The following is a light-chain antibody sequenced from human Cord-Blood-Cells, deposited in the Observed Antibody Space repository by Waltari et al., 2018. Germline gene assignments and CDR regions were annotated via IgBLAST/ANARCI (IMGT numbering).Light chain of an antibody. CDR1: SSDVGGYTY. Sequence: QSALTQPRSVSGSPGQSVTIPCTGTSSDVGGYTYVSWYQQHPGKAPKLMIYEVSKRPSGVPDRFSGSKSGNTASLTISGLQAEDEADYYCCSYAGSYTYVFGTGTKVTVL. V-gene: IGLV2-11*01. J-gene: IGLJ1*01. CDR2: EVS. CDR3: CSYAGSYTYV.